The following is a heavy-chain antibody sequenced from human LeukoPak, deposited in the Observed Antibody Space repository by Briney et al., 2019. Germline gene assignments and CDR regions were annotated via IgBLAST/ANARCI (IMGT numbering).Heavy chain of an antibody. V-gene: IGHV3-74*01. Sequence: PGGSLRLSCAASGLTFSNYWMHWVRQAPGKGPVWVSRIKSDGSSTRFADSVQGRFTISRDNGKDTLYLQMNSLRAEDTAVYYCARGGDSSNWYPGYFDYWGQGALVTVSS. D-gene: IGHD6-13*01. CDR1: GLTFSNYW. J-gene: IGHJ4*02. CDR3: ARGGDSSNWYPGYFDY. CDR2: IKSDGSST.